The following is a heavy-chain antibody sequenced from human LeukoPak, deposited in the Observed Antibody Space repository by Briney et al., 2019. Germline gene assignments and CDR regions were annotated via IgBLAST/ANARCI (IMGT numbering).Heavy chain of an antibody. D-gene: IGHD2-2*02. J-gene: IGHJ3*02. CDR2: IYYNGDT. Sequence: PSQTLSLTCIVSGGSIRSGDYYWSWIRQPPGKGLEWIGYIYYNGDTYYNASLKSRVSISVDTSKNQFSLKLSSVTAADPAVYYCARAGVVPAAINRAFDIWGQGSVVTVSS. CDR1: GGSIRSGDYY. V-gene: IGHV4-30-4*08. CDR3: ARAGVVPAAINRAFDI.